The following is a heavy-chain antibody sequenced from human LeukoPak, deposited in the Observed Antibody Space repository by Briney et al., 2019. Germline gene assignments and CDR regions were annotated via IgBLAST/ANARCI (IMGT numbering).Heavy chain of an antibody. CDR3: ARYYGGGSAIDY. Sequence: PSETLSLTCAVSGYSISSGYYWGWIRQPPGRGLEWIGSIYHSGSTYYNPSLRGRVTISVDTSKNQFSLKLPSVTAADTAVYYCARYYGGGSAIDYWGQGTLVTVSS. CDR2: IYHSGST. J-gene: IGHJ4*02. CDR1: GYSISSGYY. V-gene: IGHV4-38-2*01. D-gene: IGHD4-23*01.